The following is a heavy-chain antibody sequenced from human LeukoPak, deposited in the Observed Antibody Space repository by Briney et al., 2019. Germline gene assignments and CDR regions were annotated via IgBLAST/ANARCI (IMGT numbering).Heavy chain of an antibody. CDR3: ARSVPIDGTGYDAFDI. D-gene: IGHD5-24*01. Sequence: PSETLSLTCTVSGGSISSYYWSWIRQPPGKGLEWIGYIYYSGSTNYNPSLKSRVTISVDTSKNQFSLKLSSVTAADTAVYYCARSVPIDGTGYDAFDIRGQGTMVTVSS. CDR1: GGSISSYY. J-gene: IGHJ3*02. V-gene: IGHV4-59*01. CDR2: IYYSGST.